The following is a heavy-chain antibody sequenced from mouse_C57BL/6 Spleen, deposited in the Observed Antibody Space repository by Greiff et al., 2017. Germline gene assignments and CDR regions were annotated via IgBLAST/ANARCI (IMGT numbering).Heavy chain of an antibody. CDR3: ALYYDYDGGVGYFDY. CDR2: IHPSDSDT. CDR1: GYTFTSYW. V-gene: IGHV1-74*01. Sequence: QVQLQQSGAELVKPGASVKVSCKASGYTFTSYWMHWVKQRPGQGLEWIGRIHPSDSDTNYNQKFKGKATLTVDKSSSTAYMQLSSLTSEDSAVXYCALYYDYDGGVGYFDYGGQGTTLTVSS. D-gene: IGHD2-4*01. J-gene: IGHJ2*01.